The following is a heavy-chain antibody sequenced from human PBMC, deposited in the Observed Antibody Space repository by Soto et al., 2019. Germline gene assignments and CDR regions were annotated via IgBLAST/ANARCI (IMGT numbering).Heavy chain of an antibody. CDR3: ARVSSIAARRSYDS. Sequence: ASVNVSCKASGYTFTIHYIHWVRQAPGQELEWMAGLNPHSGKAAYAQRFQGGLTMTGNASTSTAYMELSGLRSEDTAMYYCARVSSIAARRSYDSWGQGTLVTVSS. J-gene: IGHJ4*02. CDR2: LNPHSGKA. D-gene: IGHD6-6*01. CDR1: GYTFTIHY. V-gene: IGHV1-8*01.